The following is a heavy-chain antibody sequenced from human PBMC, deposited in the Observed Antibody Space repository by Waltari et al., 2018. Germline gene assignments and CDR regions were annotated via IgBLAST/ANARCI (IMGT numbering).Heavy chain of an antibody. CDR3: AKGADSSGYYSNWFDP. D-gene: IGHD3-22*01. Sequence: QVQLVESGGGVVQPGGSLRLSCAASGFSFSNHGVHWVRQAPGKGLGWVAFVAYDGINKHYADPGKGRFTISKDNSNNMLYLQMNSLRAEDTAVYYCAKGADSSGYYSNWFDPWGQGTLVTVSS. V-gene: IGHV3-30*02. J-gene: IGHJ5*02. CDR1: GFSFSNHG. CDR2: VAYDGINK.